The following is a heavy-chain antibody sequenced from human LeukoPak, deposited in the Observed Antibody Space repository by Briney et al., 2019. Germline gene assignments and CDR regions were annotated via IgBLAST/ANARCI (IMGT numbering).Heavy chain of an antibody. V-gene: IGHV1-18*01. D-gene: IGHD1-14*01. J-gene: IGHJ5*02. CDR1: GYTFTSFG. Sequence: ASVKVSCKASGYTFTSFGISWVRQAPGQGLEWMGWISAHNGNTDYAQKLPGRVTMTTDTSTDTAYMELGSLRSDDTAVYYCARYRLTDSPINWFDPWGQGTLVTVSS. CDR3: ARYRLTDSPINWFDP. CDR2: ISAHNGNT.